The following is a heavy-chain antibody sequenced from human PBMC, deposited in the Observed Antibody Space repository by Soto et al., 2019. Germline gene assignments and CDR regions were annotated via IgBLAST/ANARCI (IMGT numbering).Heavy chain of an antibody. J-gene: IGHJ6*02. V-gene: IGHV3-30*18. CDR2: ISYDGSNK. CDR3: AKATWDTATLYYYYGMDV. Sequence: GGSLRLSCAASGFTFSSYGMHWVRQAPGKGLEWVAVISYDGSNKYYADSVKGRFTISRDNSKNTLYLQMNSLRAEDTAVYYCAKATWDTATLYYYYGMDVWGQGTTVTVSS. D-gene: IGHD5-18*01. CDR1: GFTFSSYG.